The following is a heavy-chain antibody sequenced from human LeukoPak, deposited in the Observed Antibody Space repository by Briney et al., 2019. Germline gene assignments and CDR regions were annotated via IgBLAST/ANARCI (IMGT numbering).Heavy chain of an antibody. CDR1: GFALSSYA. V-gene: IGHV3-23*01. Sequence: GGSLRLSCAASGFALSSYAMSWVRQAPGKGLEWVSATSSSDAGTYHAESVRSRFTISRDNSKNTLYLQMNSLRADDAAVYYCARAPVTSCRGAFCYPFDIWGQGTLVTVSS. J-gene: IGHJ4*02. CDR2: TSSSDAGT. D-gene: IGHD2-15*01. CDR3: ARAPVTSCRGAFCYPFDI.